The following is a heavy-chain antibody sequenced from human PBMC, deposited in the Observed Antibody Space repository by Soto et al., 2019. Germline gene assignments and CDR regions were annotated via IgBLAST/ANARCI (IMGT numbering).Heavy chain of an antibody. J-gene: IGHJ6*02. CDR1: GFTFRSYA. CDR2: ISYDGSNK. CDR3: AKDSAQYGMDV. Sequence: GGSLRLSCAASGFTFRSYAMHWVRQAPGKGLEWVAVISYDGSNKYYADSVKGRFTISRDNSKNTLYLQMNSLRPEDTAVYYCAKDSAQYGMDVWGQGTTVTVSS. V-gene: IGHV3-30*18.